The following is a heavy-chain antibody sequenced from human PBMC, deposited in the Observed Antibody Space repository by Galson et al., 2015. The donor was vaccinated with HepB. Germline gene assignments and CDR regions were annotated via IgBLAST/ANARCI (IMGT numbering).Heavy chain of an antibody. D-gene: IGHD3-22*01. J-gene: IGHJ3*02. Sequence: PALVKPTQTLTLTCTFSGFSLSTSGVGVGWIRQPPGKALEWLALIYWDDDKRYSPSLKSRLTITKDTSKNQVVLTMTNMDPVDTATYYCAHRRRVVVGGHYYDSSGLDAFGIWGQGTMVTVSS. CDR1: GFSLSTSGVG. V-gene: IGHV2-5*02. CDR3: AHRRRVVVGGHYYDSSGLDAFGI. CDR2: IYWDDDK.